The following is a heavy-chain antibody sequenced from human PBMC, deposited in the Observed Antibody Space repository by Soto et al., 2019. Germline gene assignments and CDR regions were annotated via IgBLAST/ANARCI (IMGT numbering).Heavy chain of an antibody. CDR3: AKVWGNYGNFDY. D-gene: IGHD3-16*01. Sequence: SETLSLTCAVYGGSFSGYYWSWIRQPPGKGLEWIGEINHSGSTNYNPSLKSRVTISVDTSKNQFSLKLSSVTAEGTAVYYCAKVWGNYGNFDYWGQGTLVTVSS. J-gene: IGHJ4*02. CDR1: GGSFSGYY. V-gene: IGHV4-34*01. CDR2: INHSGST.